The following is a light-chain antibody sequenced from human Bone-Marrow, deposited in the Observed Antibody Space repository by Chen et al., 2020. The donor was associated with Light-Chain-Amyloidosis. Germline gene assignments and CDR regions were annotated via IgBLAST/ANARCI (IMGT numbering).Light chain of an antibody. CDR1: RSNIRAGFD. Sequence: QSVLTQPPSVSGAPGPRVTLSFTGTRSNIRAGFDVHWYQRLPGTAPNLLIYPNNNRPSGVPDRFSGSKSGTSASLAITGLQAEDEADYYCQSYDNSLSGSRVFGGGTKLTVL. CDR2: PNN. V-gene: IGLV1-40*01. CDR3: QSYDNSLSGSRV. J-gene: IGLJ2*01.